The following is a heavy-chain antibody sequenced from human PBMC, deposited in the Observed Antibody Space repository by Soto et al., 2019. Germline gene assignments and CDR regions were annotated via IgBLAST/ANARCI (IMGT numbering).Heavy chain of an antibody. CDR3: TRGDYGDYDH. J-gene: IGHJ5*02. CDR1: GYTFTNYG. Sequence: QVQLVQSGAEVKKPGASVKVSCRASGYTFTNYGVSWVRQAPGQGLEWVGWISTYNGDTKYAQNLQDRVTMTTDTSTTTAYMELRSLRSDDTAVYYCTRGDYGDYDHWGQGTLVTVSS. D-gene: IGHD4-17*01. V-gene: IGHV1-18*01. CDR2: ISTYNGDT.